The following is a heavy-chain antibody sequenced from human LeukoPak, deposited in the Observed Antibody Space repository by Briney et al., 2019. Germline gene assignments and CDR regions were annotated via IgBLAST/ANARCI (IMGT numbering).Heavy chain of an antibody. CDR3: VRVIYDSSAYYYDY. J-gene: IGHJ4*02. D-gene: IGHD3-22*01. Sequence: GGSLRLSCSASEFTFSDYTMHWVRQAPGKGLQYVSAISSNGGSTYYADSLKARFTISRDNSKNTLYLEMSSLRVDDTAVYYCVRVIYDSSAYYYDYWGQGTLVTVPS. CDR1: EFTFSDYT. V-gene: IGHV3-64D*09. CDR2: ISSNGGST.